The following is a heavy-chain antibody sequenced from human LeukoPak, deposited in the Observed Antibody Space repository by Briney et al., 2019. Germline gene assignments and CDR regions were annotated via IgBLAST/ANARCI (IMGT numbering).Heavy chain of an antibody. V-gene: IGHV3-30*02. CDR1: GFTFSSYG. CDR2: IRYDGSNK. J-gene: IGHJ4*02. D-gene: IGHD3-9*01. Sequence: GGSLRLSCAASGFTFSSYGMHWVRQAPGKGLEWVAFIRYDGSNKYYADSVKGRFTISRDNSKNTLYLQMNSLRAEDTAVYYCAKDRGYDILTGYSDYWGQGTLVTVSS. CDR3: AKDRGYDILTGYSDY.